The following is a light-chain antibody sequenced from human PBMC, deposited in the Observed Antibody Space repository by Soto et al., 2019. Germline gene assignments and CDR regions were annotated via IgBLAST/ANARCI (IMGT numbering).Light chain of an antibody. Sequence: EIVVTQSPALVSVSPGERVTLSCRASQRVISSLAWYQQKLGQAPRLLIYGASTRATGIPARFSGSGSGTEFFLNISSLQSEDSAIYYCQHYNNWLGTFGGGTKVEIK. CDR2: GAS. V-gene: IGKV3-15*01. CDR1: QRVISS. CDR3: QHYNNWLGT. J-gene: IGKJ4*01.